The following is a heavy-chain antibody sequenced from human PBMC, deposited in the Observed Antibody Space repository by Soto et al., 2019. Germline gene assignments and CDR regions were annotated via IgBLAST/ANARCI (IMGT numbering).Heavy chain of an antibody. Sequence: GASVKVSCEGSGFKFRNFNMIWVRQAPGKGLEWVSSVSGSSSYIYYADSVKGRFTVSRDNANNLVFLQMNGLRPEDTAMYYCARDLRGHYGPWGQGTMVTVSS. CDR2: VSGSSSYI. J-gene: IGHJ3*01. D-gene: IGHD4-17*01. CDR3: ARDLRGHYGP. CDR1: GFKFRNFN. V-gene: IGHV3-21*06.